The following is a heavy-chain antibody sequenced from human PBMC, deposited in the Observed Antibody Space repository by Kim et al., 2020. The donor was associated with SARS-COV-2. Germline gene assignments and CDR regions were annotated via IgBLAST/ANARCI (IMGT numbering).Heavy chain of an antibody. D-gene: IGHD3-9*01. CDR2: VYYSGGN. V-gene: IGHV4-30-4*01. CDR3: ARGRLLRYFDWLPTLDY. Sequence: SETLSLTCTVSGCSMNNDDYYWSWIRQPPGKGLEWIGYVYYSGGNYYNPSLKSLLTMSVDASENQFSLRLSSVTAADTAVYYCARGRLLRYFDWLPTLDYWGPGTL. CDR1: GCSMNNDDYY. J-gene: IGHJ4*02.